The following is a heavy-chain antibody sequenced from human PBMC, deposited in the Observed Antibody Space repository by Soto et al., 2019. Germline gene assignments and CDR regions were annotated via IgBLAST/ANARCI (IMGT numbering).Heavy chain of an antibody. CDR2: LAPEDGDT. J-gene: IGHJ6*02. CDR3: ARARENYYGSGKRSTVYYYYGMDV. D-gene: IGHD3-10*01. V-gene: IGHV1-24*01. Sequence: ASVKLSCKVSGYTLTELSMHWVRQAPGKGLEWMGGLAPEDGDTIYAQKFQGRVTMTGDTSTGTAYMELSSLRSEDTAVYYCARARENYYGSGKRSTVYYYYGMDVWGQGTTVTVSS. CDR1: GYTLTELS.